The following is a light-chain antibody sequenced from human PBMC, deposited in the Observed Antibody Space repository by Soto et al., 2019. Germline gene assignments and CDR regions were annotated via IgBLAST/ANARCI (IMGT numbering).Light chain of an antibody. J-gene: IGKJ4*01. CDR3: QQYGSFPLT. V-gene: IGKV3-20*01. CDR1: QSVTSSF. CDR2: GAS. Sequence: ETVLTQSPGTMSLSPGERATLSCRASQSVTSSFLAWYQQRPGQAPRLLIYGASNRATGIPDRFSGSGSGTGFTLTISRLEPEDFAVYYCQQYGSFPLTFGGGTKVEIK.